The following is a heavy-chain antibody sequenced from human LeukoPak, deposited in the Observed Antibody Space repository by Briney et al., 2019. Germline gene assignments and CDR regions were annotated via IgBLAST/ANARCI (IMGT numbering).Heavy chain of an antibody. Sequence: ASVKVSCKASGYTFTSYDINWVRQAPGQGLEWMGCMTPNSGYTGYAQKFQGRVTITRNTSITTAYMELSSLRFEDTAVYYCARGRDGYNFGYFVLWGRGTLVSVST. CDR2: MTPNSGYT. J-gene: IGHJ2*01. CDR1: GYTFTSYD. CDR3: ARGRDGYNFGYFVL. V-gene: IGHV1-8*03. D-gene: IGHD5-24*01.